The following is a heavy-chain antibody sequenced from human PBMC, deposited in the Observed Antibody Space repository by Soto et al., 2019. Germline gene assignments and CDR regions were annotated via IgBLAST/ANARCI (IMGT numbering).Heavy chain of an antibody. J-gene: IGHJ4*02. CDR3: ARGDGYNYFDY. CDR2: IYIGGNT. Sequence: EVQLVESGGGLIQPGVSLRLSCAASGFTVSSNYMSWVRQAPGKGLEWVSVIYIGGNTYYADSVKGRFTISRDNSKNTLFLQMNSLGVEDTAVYYCARGDGYNYFDYWGQGTLVIVSS. CDR1: GFTVSSNY. V-gene: IGHV3-53*01. D-gene: IGHD2-21*01.